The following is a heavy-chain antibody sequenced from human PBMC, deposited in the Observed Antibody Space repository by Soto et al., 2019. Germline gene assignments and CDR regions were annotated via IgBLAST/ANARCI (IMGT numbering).Heavy chain of an antibody. V-gene: IGHV1-69*13. CDR1: GGTFSSYA. CDR3: ASYSSDRDGYNANRFDY. Sequence: ASVKVSCKASGGTFSSYAISWVRQAPGQGLEWMGGIIPIFGTANYAQKFQGRVTITADESTSTAYMELSSLRSEDTAVYYCASYSSDRDGYNANRFDYWGQGTLVTVSS. CDR2: IIPIFGTA. J-gene: IGHJ4*02. D-gene: IGHD5-12*01.